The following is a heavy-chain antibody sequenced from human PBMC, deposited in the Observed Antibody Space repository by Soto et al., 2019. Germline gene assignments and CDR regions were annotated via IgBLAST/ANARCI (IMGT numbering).Heavy chain of an antibody. CDR1: GYTFTSYG. J-gene: IGHJ4*02. CDR2: ISAYNGNT. D-gene: IGHD2-15*01. V-gene: IGHV1-18*01. CDR3: ARGKTRRYCSGGSCYPPYVDY. Sequence: QVPLVQSGAEVKKPGASVKVSCKASGYTFTSYGISWVRQAPGQGLEWMGWISAYNGNTNYAQKHQGRVTMTTDTSTSTAYMELSSLRSDDTALYYCARGKTRRYCSGGSCYPPYVDYWGQGTLVTVSS.